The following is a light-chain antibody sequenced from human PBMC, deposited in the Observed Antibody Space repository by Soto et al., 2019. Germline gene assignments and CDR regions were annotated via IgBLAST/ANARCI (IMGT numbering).Light chain of an antibody. J-gene: IGKJ1*01. Sequence: DIQMTQSPSTLPASVGDSVTITSRASQSISNWLAWYQQKPGTAPKVXXYHASNLQSGVPLRFSGSGSGTEFTLTISSLQPDDFATYDCQQYNSYSSWTFGQGTKVDIK. V-gene: IGKV1-5*01. CDR1: QSISNW. CDR3: QQYNSYSSWT. CDR2: HAS.